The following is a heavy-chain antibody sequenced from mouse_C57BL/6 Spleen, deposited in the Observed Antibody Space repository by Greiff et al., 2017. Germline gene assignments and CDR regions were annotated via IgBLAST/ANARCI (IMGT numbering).Heavy chain of an antibody. V-gene: IGHV1-63*01. CDR1: GYTFTNYW. J-gene: IGHJ4*01. CDR3: ARLLNYDYSSYAMDY. D-gene: IGHD2-4*01. CDR2: IYPGGGYT. Sequence: QVQLQQSGAELVRPGTSVKMSCKASGYTFTNYWIGWVKQRPGHGLEWIGDIYPGGGYTNYNEKFKGKATLTADKSSSTAYMQVSSLTSEDSAIYYCARLLNYDYSSYAMDYWGQGTSVTVSS.